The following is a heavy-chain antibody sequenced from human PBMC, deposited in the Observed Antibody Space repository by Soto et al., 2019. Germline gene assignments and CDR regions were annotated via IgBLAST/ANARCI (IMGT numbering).Heavy chain of an antibody. CDR3: ARGGSITMTTDAFAI. Sequence: EVQLVESGGGLVQPGGSLRLSCAASGFTVSINYMNWVRQAPGKGLEWVSVIYSGGSTYYADSVRGRFTISRDNSNNTLDLQMNIPRAEDTAVYYCARGGSITMTTDAFAIWGQGTMVTVSS. CDR2: IYSGGST. V-gene: IGHV3-66*01. D-gene: IGHD3-22*01. CDR1: GFTVSINY. J-gene: IGHJ3*02.